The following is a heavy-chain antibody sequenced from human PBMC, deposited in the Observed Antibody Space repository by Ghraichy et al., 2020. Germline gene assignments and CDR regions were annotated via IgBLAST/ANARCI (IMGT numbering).Heavy chain of an antibody. CDR3: AMPWSRGWAA. V-gene: IGHV4-39*01. CDR2: IYYSGST. Sequence: SETLSLTCTVSGGSISSSSYYWGWIRQPPGKGLEWIGSIYYSGSTYYNPSLKSRVTISVDTSKNQFSLKLSSVTAADTAVYYCAMPWSRGWAAWGQGTLVTVSS. J-gene: IGHJ5*02. D-gene: IGHD6-19*01. CDR1: GGSISSSSYY.